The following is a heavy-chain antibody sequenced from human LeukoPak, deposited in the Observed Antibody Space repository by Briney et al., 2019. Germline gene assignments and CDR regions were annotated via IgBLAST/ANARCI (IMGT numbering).Heavy chain of an antibody. CDR2: IYHSGST. Sequence: SETLSLTCAVSGYSISSGYNWGWIRQPPGKGLEWIGSIYHSGSTYYNPSPKSRVTISVDTSKNQFSLKLSSVTAADTAVYYCARLTVVAEYFQHWGQGTLVTVSS. CDR3: ARLTVVAEYFQH. J-gene: IGHJ1*01. D-gene: IGHD4-23*01. CDR1: GYSISSGYN. V-gene: IGHV4-38-2*01.